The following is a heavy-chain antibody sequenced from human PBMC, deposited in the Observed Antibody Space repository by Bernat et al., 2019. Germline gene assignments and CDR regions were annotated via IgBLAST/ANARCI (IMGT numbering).Heavy chain of an antibody. D-gene: IGHD6-19*01. Sequence: QVQLVESGGGVVQPGRSLRLSCAASGFTFSSYGMHWVRQAPGKGLEWVAVIWYDGSNKYYADSVKGRFTISRDNSKNTLYLQMNSLRAEDTAVYYCARGGRRVAGTFDYWGQGTLVTVSS. CDR2: IWYDGSNK. CDR1: GFTFSSYG. CDR3: ARGGRRVAGTFDY. J-gene: IGHJ4*02. V-gene: IGHV3-33*01.